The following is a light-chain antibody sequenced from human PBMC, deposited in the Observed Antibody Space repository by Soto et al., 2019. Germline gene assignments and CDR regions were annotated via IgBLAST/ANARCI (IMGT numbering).Light chain of an antibody. V-gene: IGKV3D-20*01. CDR1: QTGDKNY. CDR2: DVS. CDR3: QQYAHSPLA. J-gene: IGKJ4*01. Sequence: DIVLTQSPATLSLSPGERATLSCGASQTGDKNYLGWYQQKPGLAPRLLIYDVSNRATGIPDRFSGSGSGTHFTLTITRLEPEDFAVYYCQQYAHSPLAFGGGTRVEIK.